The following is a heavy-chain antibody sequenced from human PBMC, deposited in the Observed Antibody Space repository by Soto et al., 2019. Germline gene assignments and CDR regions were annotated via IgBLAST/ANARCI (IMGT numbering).Heavy chain of an antibody. J-gene: IGHJ5*02. CDR3: ARNGEVVVITTFWLHNWFDP. Sequence: QLQLQESGPGLVKPSETLSLTCTVSGGSISSSSYYWGWIRQPPGKGLEWIGSIYYSGSTYYNPSLKSRVTISVDTSKNQFSLKLSSVTAADTAVYYCARNGEVVVITTFWLHNWFDPWGQGTLVTVSS. V-gene: IGHV4-39*01. D-gene: IGHD3-22*01. CDR2: IYYSGST. CDR1: GGSISSSSYY.